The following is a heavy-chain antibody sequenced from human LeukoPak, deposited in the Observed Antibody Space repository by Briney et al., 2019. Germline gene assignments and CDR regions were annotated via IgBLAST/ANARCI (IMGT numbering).Heavy chain of an antibody. J-gene: IGHJ4*02. V-gene: IGHV4-38-2*02. CDR3: AKDTSPVIAAAGIHD. Sequence: SETLSLTCTVSGYSISSGYYWGWIRPPPGKGLEWIGSIYHSGSTYYNPSLKSRVTISVDTSKNQFSLKLSSVTAADTAVYYCAKDTSPVIAAAGIHDWGQGTLVTVSS. CDR1: GYSISSGYY. D-gene: IGHD6-13*01. CDR2: IYHSGST.